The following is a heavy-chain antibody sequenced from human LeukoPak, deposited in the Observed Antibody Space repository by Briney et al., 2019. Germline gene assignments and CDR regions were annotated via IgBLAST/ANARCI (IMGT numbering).Heavy chain of an antibody. V-gene: IGHV4-34*01. J-gene: IGHJ4*02. D-gene: IGHD2-2*01. CDR3: AGVVGAGYCTTISCYFDY. CDR1: GGSFSGYY. CDR2: FYYSGST. Sequence: SETLSLTCAVYGGSFSGYYWSWIRQPPGKGLEWIGSFYYSGSTYYNPSLKSRVTISVDTSKNQFSLKLSSVTAADTAVYYCAGVVGAGYCTTISCYFDYWGQGTLVTVSS.